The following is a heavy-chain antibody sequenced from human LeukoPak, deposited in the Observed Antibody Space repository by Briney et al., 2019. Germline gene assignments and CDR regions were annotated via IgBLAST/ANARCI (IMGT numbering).Heavy chain of an antibody. J-gene: IGHJ4*02. CDR2: IDYSGST. D-gene: IGHD5-24*01. CDR1: GGSISSSSYY. V-gene: IGHV4-39*01. CDR3: ARRYTSTHYPWLQLGGYFDY. Sequence: SETLSLTCTVSGGSISSSSYYWGWIRQPPGKGLEWIGSIDYSGSTYYNPCLKTRVTVSVDTSKNQFSLKLSSVTAADTAVYYCARRYTSTHYPWLQLGGYFDYWGQGTLVTVSS.